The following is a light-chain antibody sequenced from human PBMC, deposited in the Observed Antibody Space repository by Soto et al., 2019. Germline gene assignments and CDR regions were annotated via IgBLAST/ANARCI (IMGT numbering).Light chain of an antibody. Sequence: QGTQCPSSLASSVVYRVSVACRESQDIRNDLGRYQQKPGRAPKRLIYDASSLHRGVPSRFSGTGSGTEFILTINSLEPEDFATHFCVTHNSHPPAFGSGTKVDIK. CDR3: VTHNSHPPA. CDR1: QDIRND. J-gene: IGKJ1*01. V-gene: IGKV1-17*01. CDR2: DAS.